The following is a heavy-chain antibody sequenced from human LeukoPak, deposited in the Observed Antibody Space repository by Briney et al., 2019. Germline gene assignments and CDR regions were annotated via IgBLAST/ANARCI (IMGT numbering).Heavy chain of an antibody. CDR2: INLDGTET. D-gene: IGHD2-21*02. V-gene: IGHV3-74*01. J-gene: IGHJ4*02. CDR3: VREVTVTSYFDY. CDR1: GFTFSSYS. Sequence: GSLRLSCAASGFTFSSYSMNWVRQAPGKGLIWVSRINLDGTETTYADSVKGRFTISRDNAKNTLYLQMNSLRAEDTAVYYCVREVTVTSYFDYWGQGILVTVSS.